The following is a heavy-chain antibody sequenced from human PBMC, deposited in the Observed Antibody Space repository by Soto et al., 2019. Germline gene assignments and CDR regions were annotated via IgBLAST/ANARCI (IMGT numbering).Heavy chain of an antibody. J-gene: IGHJ6*02. CDR1: GGTFSSYA. V-gene: IGHV1-69*13. CDR2: IIPIFGTA. CDR3: ARVTEKQRVPPYYYYGIDV. Sequence: SVKVACTASGGTFSSYAISWVRQAPGQGLEWMGGIIPIFGTANYAQKFQGRVTITADESTSTAYMELSSLRSEDTAGYYCARVTEKQRVPPYYYYGIDVGG. D-gene: IGHD6-13*01.